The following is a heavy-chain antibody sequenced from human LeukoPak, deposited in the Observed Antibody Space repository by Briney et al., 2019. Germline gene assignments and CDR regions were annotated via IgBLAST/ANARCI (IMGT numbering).Heavy chain of an antibody. J-gene: IGHJ3*02. Sequence: SETLSLTCTVSGGSISSCYWSWIRQPPGKGLEWIGYIYYSGSTNYNPSLKSRVTISVDTSKNQFSLKLSSVTAADTAVYYCARDEPWFGELLGAFDIWGQGTMVTVSS. CDR1: GGSISSCY. D-gene: IGHD3-10*01. CDR3: ARDEPWFGELLGAFDI. CDR2: IYYSGST. V-gene: IGHV4-59*01.